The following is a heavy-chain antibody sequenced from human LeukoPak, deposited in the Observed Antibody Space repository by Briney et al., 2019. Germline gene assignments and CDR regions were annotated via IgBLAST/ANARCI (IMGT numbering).Heavy chain of an antibody. V-gene: IGHV4-39*01. Sequence: SETLSLTCTVSGDSITTGQYYWAWIRQPPGKGREWIVSIYYSGSTYYNPSLKSRVAISSDTSGTEIPLQMTSVTAADTAVYYCARRGYEGWFDPWGRGTPVTVSS. J-gene: IGHJ5*02. CDR2: IYYSGST. CDR1: GDSITTGQYY. CDR3: ARRGYEGWFDP. D-gene: IGHD3-16*01.